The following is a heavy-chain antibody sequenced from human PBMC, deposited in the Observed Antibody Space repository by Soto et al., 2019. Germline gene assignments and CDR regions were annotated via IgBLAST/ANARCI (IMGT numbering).Heavy chain of an antibody. J-gene: IGHJ6*02. Sequence: QPGGSLRLSCEASGFTFSSYWMSWVRQAPGKGLEWVANIKHDGSDKYYVGSVKGRFTISRDNAKNSLYLQMNSLTDEDTAVYSCAREVPAAPSRGPYYYGMDVWGHGTTVTVSS. CDR3: AREVPAAPSRGPYYYGMDV. CDR1: GFTFSSYW. D-gene: IGHD2-2*01. V-gene: IGHV3-7*01. CDR2: IKHDGSDK.